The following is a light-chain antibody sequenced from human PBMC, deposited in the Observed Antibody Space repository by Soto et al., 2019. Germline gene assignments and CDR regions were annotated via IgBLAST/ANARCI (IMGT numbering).Light chain of an antibody. Sequence: DIQMTQSPSSVSASVGDRVTITCRASQYISSWLAWYQQKPGKAPQLLIYAASSLQSGVPPRFSGSGSGTDFTLTISSLQPEYFATYYCLQSNSFPHTFGQGTKLEIK. CDR3: LQSNSFPHT. J-gene: IGKJ2*01. CDR2: AAS. CDR1: QYISSW. V-gene: IGKV1-12*01.